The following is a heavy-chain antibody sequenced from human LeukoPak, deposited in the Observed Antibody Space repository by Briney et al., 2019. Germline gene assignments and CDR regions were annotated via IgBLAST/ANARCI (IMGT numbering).Heavy chain of an antibody. Sequence: ASVKVSCKASGYTFTGYYMHWVRQAPGLGLEWMGWINPNNGGTNYAQKFQGRVTMTRDTSISTAYMELNRLRSDDTAVYYCARDPYYGSGSYSFDPWGQGTLVTVSS. D-gene: IGHD3-10*01. CDR2: INPNNGGT. CDR3: ARDPYYGSGSYSFDP. J-gene: IGHJ5*02. CDR1: GYTFTGYY. V-gene: IGHV1-2*02.